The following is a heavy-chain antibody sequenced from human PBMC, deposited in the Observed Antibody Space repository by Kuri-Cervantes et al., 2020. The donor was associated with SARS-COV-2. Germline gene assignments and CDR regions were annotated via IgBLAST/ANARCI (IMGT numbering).Heavy chain of an antibody. CDR1: EGSMRAHY. Sequence: GSLRLSCSVSEGSMRAHYYSWIRQTAAMGLEWIGRVYISGSTNYNPSLKGRVTMSVDTSKSQFSLELTSVTAADTAVYYCARDLLLPHTIFGVVHTEVYYYYYMDVWSKGTTVTVSS. V-gene: IGHV4-4*07. CDR2: VYISGST. J-gene: IGHJ6*03. CDR3: ARDLLLPHTIFGVVHTEVYYYYYMDV. D-gene: IGHD3-3*01.